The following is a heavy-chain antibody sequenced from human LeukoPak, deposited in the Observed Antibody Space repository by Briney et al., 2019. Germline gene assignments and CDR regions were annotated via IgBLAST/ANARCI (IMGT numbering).Heavy chain of an antibody. CDR2: IYYSGST. Sequence: ASETLSLTCTVSGGSISSSSYYWGWIRQPPGKGLEWIGSIYYSGSTYYNPSLKSRVTISVDTSKNQFSLKLSSVTAADTAVYYCARDLHPQHDSSGYYGEFDYWAREPWSPSPQ. CDR1: GGSISSSSYY. CDR3: ARDLHPQHDSSGYYGEFDY. V-gene: IGHV4-39*07. D-gene: IGHD3-22*01. J-gene: IGHJ4*02.